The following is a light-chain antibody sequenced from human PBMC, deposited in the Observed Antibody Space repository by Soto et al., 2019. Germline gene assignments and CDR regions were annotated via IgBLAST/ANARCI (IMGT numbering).Light chain of an antibody. J-gene: IGKJ4*01. Sequence: EIVLTQSPATLSLSPGERATLSCRASQSVSSYLAWYQQKPGQAPRLLIYDASNRATGIPARFSGSGSVTDFTLTISSLEPEDFAGYYCQQRSNWPPLTFGGGTKVEIK. CDR2: DAS. CDR1: QSVSSY. V-gene: IGKV3-11*01. CDR3: QQRSNWPPLT.